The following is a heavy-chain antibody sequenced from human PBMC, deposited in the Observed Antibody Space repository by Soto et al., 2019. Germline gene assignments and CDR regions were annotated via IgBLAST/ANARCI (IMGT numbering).Heavy chain of an antibody. D-gene: IGHD6-19*01. Sequence: GATVKVSCKASGYAVTSYGISWVRQAPGQGLEWMGWISAYNGNTNYAQKLQGRVTMTTDTSTSTAYMELRSLRSDGTAVYYCARTSISKWQVDTWFDPWGQGPLVTVSS. CDR1: GYAVTSYG. V-gene: IGHV1-18*01. J-gene: IGHJ5*02. CDR3: ARTSISKWQVDTWFDP. CDR2: ISAYNGNT.